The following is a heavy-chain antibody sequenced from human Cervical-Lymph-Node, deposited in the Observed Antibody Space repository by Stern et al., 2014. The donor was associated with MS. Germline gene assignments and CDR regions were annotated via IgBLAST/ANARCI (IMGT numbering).Heavy chain of an antibody. V-gene: IGHV5-51*03. CDR3: ARLVHYSSDANWFDP. Sequence: EVQLVQSGAEVKKSGESLKISCKGSGYSFTNYWIGWVRQMPGKGLEWMGIIYPGDSNTRYSPSFQGQVTISADKSISTAYLQWSSLKASDTAMYYCARLVHYSSDANWFDPWGQGTLVTVAS. J-gene: IGHJ5*02. D-gene: IGHD6-19*01. CDR1: GYSFTNYW. CDR2: IYPGDSNT.